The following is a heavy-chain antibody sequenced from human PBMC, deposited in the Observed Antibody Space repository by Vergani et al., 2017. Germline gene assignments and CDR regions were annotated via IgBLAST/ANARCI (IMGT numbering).Heavy chain of an antibody. CDR3: ARVGYSTSAGDGLDY. V-gene: IGHV1-2*02. CDR1: GYTFTGYY. CDR2: INPNSGGT. Sequence: QVQLVQSGAEVQKPGASVKVSCKASGYTFTGYYMHWVRQAPGQGLEWMGWINPNSGGTNYAQKFQGRVTMTRDTSLSTAYMELSRLRSDDTAVYYCARVGYSTSAGDGLDYWGQGTLVTVSS. J-gene: IGHJ4*02. D-gene: IGHD6-13*01.